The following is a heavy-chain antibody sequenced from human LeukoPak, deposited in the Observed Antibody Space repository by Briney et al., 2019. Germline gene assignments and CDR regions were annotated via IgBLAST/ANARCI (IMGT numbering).Heavy chain of an antibody. CDR3: ASSNYPRSGAFDN. D-gene: IGHD6-25*01. CDR1: GGSFSGYY. CDR2: INHSGST. J-gene: IGHJ4*02. Sequence: SETLSFNSAVYGGSFSGYYWSWLRQPPGKGLEWIGEINHSGSTNYNPSLKSRVTISVDTSKNQFSLKRSSETAADTGVYYCASSNYPRSGAFDNWGQGTLVTVSS. V-gene: IGHV4-34*01.